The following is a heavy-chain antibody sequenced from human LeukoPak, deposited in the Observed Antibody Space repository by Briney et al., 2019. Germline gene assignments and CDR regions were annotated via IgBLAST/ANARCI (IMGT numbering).Heavy chain of an antibody. D-gene: IGHD2/OR15-2a*01. J-gene: IGHJ4*02. Sequence: GGSLRLSCAASGFTFSSYGMHWVRQAPGKGLEWVALIWYDGSNKYYTDSVKGRLTISRDNSKNTLYLQMNSLRAEDTAIYYCAREGPRGNSQFDYWGRGTLVTVSS. CDR1: GFTFSSYG. CDR3: AREGPRGNSQFDY. V-gene: IGHV3-33*01. CDR2: IWYDGSNK.